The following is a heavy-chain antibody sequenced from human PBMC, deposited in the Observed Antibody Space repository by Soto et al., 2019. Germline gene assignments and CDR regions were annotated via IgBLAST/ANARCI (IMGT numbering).Heavy chain of an antibody. D-gene: IGHD4-17*01. CDR1: GYTFTSYA. J-gene: IGHJ3*02. V-gene: IGHV1-3*01. CDR2: INAGNGNT. Sequence: QVQLVQSGAEVKKPGASVKVSCKASGYTFTSYAMHSVRQAPGQKLEWMGWINAGNGNTKYSQKFQGRVTITRDTSASTAYMELSSLRSEDTAVYYCARWGYGVEGDAFDIWGQGTMVTVSS. CDR3: ARWGYGVEGDAFDI.